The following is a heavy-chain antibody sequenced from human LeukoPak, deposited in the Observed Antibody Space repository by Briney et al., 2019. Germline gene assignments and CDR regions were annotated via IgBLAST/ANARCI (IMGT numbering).Heavy chain of an antibody. CDR1: GFTFSSYA. D-gene: IGHD3-22*01. V-gene: IGHV3-23*01. Sequence: GGSLRLSCAASGFTFSSYAMSWVRQAPGKGLEWVSAISGSGGSTYYADSVKGRFTISRDNSKNTLYLQMNSLRAKDTAVYYCAKDRDYYDSSGYLFDPWGQGTLVTVSS. J-gene: IGHJ5*02. CDR2: ISGSGGST. CDR3: AKDRDYYDSSGYLFDP.